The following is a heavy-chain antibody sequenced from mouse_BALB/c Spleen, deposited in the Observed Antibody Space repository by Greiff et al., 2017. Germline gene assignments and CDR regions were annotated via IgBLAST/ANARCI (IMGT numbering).Heavy chain of an antibody. D-gene: IGHD2-4*01. CDR3: ARWDYDYEGFAY. Sequence: EVQVVESGPSLVKPSQTLSLTCSVTGDSITSGYWNWIRKFPGNKLEYMGYISYSGSTYYNPSLKSRISITRDTSKNQYYLQLNSVTTEDTATYYCARWDYDYEGFAYWGQGTLVTVSA. CDR2: ISYSGST. CDR1: GDSITSGY. V-gene: IGHV3-8*02. J-gene: IGHJ3*01.